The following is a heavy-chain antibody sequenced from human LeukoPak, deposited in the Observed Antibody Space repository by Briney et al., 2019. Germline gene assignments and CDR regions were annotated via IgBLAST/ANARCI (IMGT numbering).Heavy chain of an antibody. V-gene: IGHV4-59*08. CDR3: ARKTYCSGGRCYGENWFDP. J-gene: IGHJ5*02. D-gene: IGHD2-15*01. Sequence: PSETLSLTCTVTGGSISGYHWNWIRQSPGKGLEWISNIFYTGNTDYNPSLKSRATISINTSKNEISLILRSVTAADTAVYYCARKTYCSGGRCYGENWFDPWGQGILVTVSS. CDR2: IFYTGNT. CDR1: GGSISGYH.